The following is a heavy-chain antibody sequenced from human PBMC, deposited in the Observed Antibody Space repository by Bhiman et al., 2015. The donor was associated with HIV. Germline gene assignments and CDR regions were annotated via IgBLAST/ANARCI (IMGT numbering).Heavy chain of an antibody. CDR3: ARRDSGSLSFDM. D-gene: IGHD1-26*01. J-gene: IGHJ3*02. Sequence: EVQLVESGGGLVQPGRSLRLSCAASGFSFSDYAMHWFRQAPGKGLEWVSGINWNGGSTGYADSVKGRCTISRDNGKNSLYLQMNSLRAEDTALYYCARRDSGSLSFDMWGQGTMVTVSS. CDR1: GFSFSDYA. CDR2: INWNGGST. V-gene: IGHV3-9*01.